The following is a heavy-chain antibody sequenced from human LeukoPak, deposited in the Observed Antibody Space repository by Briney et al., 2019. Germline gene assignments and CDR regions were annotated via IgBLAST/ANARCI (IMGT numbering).Heavy chain of an antibody. CDR3: ARDRGRRDDL. D-gene: IGHD3-10*01. CDR2: IKQDGSEK. Sequence: PGGSLRLSCAASGFTFSSYWMSWVRQAPGKGLEWVANIKQDGSEKYYVDSVKGRFTISRDNAKNAVYLQMNCLRAEDTALYYCARDRGRRDDLWGQGTLVTVSS. CDR1: GFTFSSYW. V-gene: IGHV3-7*01. J-gene: IGHJ5*02.